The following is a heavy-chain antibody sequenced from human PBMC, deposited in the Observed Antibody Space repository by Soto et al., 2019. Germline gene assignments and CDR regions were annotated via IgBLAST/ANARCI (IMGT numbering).Heavy chain of an antibody. D-gene: IGHD6-19*01. CDR3: ARSVAVPGAHIDY. CDR2: VYYTGST. V-gene: IGHV4-59*01. CDR1: GGSISGSY. J-gene: IGHJ4*02. Sequence: ETLSLTCSVCGGSISGSYWSWIRQSPGKGLEWLGYVYYTGSTNYSPSLRSRVSISVDTSKNEFSLRLSSVTAADTAVYFCARSVAVPGAHIDYWGQGTQVTASS.